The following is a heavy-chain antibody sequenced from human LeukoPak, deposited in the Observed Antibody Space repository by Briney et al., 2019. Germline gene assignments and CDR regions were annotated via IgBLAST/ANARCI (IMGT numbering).Heavy chain of an antibody. J-gene: IGHJ6*02. Sequence: GGSLRLSRAASGFTFSSYAMSWVRQAPGKGLEWVSVIYSGGSTYYADSVKGRFTISRDNSKNTLYLQMNSLRAEDTAVYYCARDPARLLWFGELSYGMDVWGQGTTVTVSS. CDR2: IYSGGST. CDR1: GFTFSSYA. D-gene: IGHD3-10*01. V-gene: IGHV3-66*01. CDR3: ARDPARLLWFGELSYGMDV.